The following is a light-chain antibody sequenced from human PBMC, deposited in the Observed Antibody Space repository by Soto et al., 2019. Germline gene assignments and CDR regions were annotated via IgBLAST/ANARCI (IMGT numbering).Light chain of an antibody. CDR2: GNS. CDR1: SSNIGAGYD. CDR3: QSYDSSLSGSKA. V-gene: IGLV1-40*01. J-gene: IGLJ2*01. Sequence: QSVLTQPPSVSGAPGQRVPISCTGSSSNIGAGYDVHWYQQLPGTAPKLLIYGNSNRPSGVPDRFSGSKSGTSASLAITGLQAEDEADYYCQSYDSSLSGSKAFGGGTKLTVL.